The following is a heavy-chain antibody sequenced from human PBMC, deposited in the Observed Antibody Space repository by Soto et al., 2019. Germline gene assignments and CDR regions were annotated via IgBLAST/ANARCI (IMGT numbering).Heavy chain of an antibody. J-gene: IGHJ5*02. CDR3: ARGGRAAAARFDP. Sequence: QVQLQQWGAGLLKPSETLSLTCAVYGGSFSGYYWSWIRQPPGKGLEWIGEINHSGSTNYNPSLKSRVTISVDTSENQFSLKLSSVTAADTAVYYCARGGRAAAARFDPWGQGTLVTVSS. CDR2: INHSGST. V-gene: IGHV4-34*01. D-gene: IGHD6-13*01. CDR1: GGSFSGYY.